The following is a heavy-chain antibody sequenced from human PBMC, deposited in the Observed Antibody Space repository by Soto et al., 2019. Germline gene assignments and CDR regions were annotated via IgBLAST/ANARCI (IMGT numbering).Heavy chain of an antibody. CDR2: ISGSGGST. J-gene: IGHJ4*02. D-gene: IGHD1-26*01. V-gene: IGHV3-23*01. CDR1: GFTFSSYA. Sequence: EVQLLESGGGLVQPGGSLRLSCAASGFTFSSYAMRWVRQAPGQGLEWVSAISGSGGSTYYADSVKGRFTISRDNSKNTLYLQINSLRAEDTAVYYCARRGSGSYYDYWGQGTLVTVSS. CDR3: ARRGSGSYYDY.